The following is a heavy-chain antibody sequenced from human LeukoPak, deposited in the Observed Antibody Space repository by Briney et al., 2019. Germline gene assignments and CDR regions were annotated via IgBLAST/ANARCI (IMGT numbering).Heavy chain of an antibody. CDR1: GGSISSYY. CDR2: IYHSGST. V-gene: IGHV4-4*02. Sequence: SETLSLTCTVSGGSISSYYWSWVRQPPGKGLEWIGEIYHSGSTNYNPSLKSRVTISVDKSKNQFSLKLSSVTAADTAVYYCARRAYYYMDVWGKGTTVTVSS. J-gene: IGHJ6*03. CDR3: ARRAYYYMDV.